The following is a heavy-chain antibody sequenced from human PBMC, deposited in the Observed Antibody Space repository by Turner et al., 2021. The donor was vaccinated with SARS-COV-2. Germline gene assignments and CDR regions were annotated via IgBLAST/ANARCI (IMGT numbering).Heavy chain of an antibody. CDR3: ASGGSWIYVMDV. D-gene: IGHD2-15*01. V-gene: IGHV3-74*01. CDR2: INSEGSST. J-gene: IGHJ6*02. Sequence: EVKLVESGGNLVKPGGSLRLSCAASGFTFSNYWMHWVRQAPGKGLVWVSRINSEGSSTRYADSVKDRFTISRDNAKNTLYLQMNSLRAEDTAVYYCASGGSWIYVMDVWGQGTTVTVSS. CDR1: GFTFSNYW.